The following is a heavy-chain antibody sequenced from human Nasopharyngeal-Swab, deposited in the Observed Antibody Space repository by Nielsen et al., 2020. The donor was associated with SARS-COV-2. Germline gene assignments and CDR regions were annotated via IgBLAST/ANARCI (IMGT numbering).Heavy chain of an antibody. J-gene: IGHJ6*03. Sequence: SETLSLTCSLNGVSFSGYHWGWIRQSPGKRLEWIGDITRSGNTNYNPALKSRVIMSVATSKDEFPLKLTSVTAADTAIYFCARVNNGGGMVPASYSFFMDVWGKGTSVAVSS. V-gene: IGHV4-34*01. CDR2: ITRSGNT. D-gene: IGHD3-3*02. CDR3: ARVNNGGGMVPASYSFFMDV. CDR1: GVSFSGYH.